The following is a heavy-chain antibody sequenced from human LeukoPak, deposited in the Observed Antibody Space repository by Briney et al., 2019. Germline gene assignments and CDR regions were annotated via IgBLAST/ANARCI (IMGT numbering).Heavy chain of an antibody. Sequence: PSETLSLTCTVSGGSISSYYWSWIRQPPGKGLEWIGYIYYSGSTNYNPSLKGRVTISVDTSKNQFSLKLSSVTAADTAVYYCARHFYSSSWSYYYYMDVWGKGTTVTVSS. CDR1: GGSISSYY. CDR3: ARHFYSSSWSYYYYMDV. J-gene: IGHJ6*03. D-gene: IGHD6-13*01. CDR2: IYYSGST. V-gene: IGHV4-59*08.